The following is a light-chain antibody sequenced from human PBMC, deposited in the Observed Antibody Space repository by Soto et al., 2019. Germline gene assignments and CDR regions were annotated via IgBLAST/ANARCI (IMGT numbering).Light chain of an antibody. CDR1: QAISNF. CDR3: IKDDSNPRT. Sequence: DIKMTQTPSSLSASVGDRVTIACRASQAISNFLAWYQQKPGKGPTLLVYGSSTLQSGVPSRFSGSGYGTDFTHTISSLQPEDPATYYCIKDDSNPRTFGQGTKVEI. CDR2: GSS. V-gene: IGKV1-27*01. J-gene: IGKJ1*01.